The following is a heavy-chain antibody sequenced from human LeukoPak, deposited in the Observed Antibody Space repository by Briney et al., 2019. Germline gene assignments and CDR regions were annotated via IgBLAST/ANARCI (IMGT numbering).Heavy chain of an antibody. J-gene: IGHJ4*02. CDR3: AREPRPNYDFWSGNFDY. Sequence: GASVKVSCKASGYTFTSYYMHWVRRAPGQGLEWMGIINPSGGSTSYAQKFQGRVTMTRDTSTSTVYMELSSLRSEDTAVYYCAREPRPNYDFWSGNFDYWGQGTLVTVSS. CDR2: INPSGGST. CDR1: GYTFTSYY. V-gene: IGHV1-46*01. D-gene: IGHD3-3*01.